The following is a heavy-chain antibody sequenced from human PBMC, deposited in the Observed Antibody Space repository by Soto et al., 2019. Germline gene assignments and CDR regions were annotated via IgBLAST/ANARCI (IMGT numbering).Heavy chain of an antibody. D-gene: IGHD4-17*01. J-gene: IGHJ3*02. Sequence: VASVKVSCKASGYTFTSYGISWVRQAPGQGLEWMGWISAYNGNTNYAQKLQGRVTMTKDTSTSTAYMELRSLRSYDTAVYYCASGVSVTTGAFDIWGQGTMVTVS. CDR1: GYTFTSYG. CDR2: ISAYNGNT. V-gene: IGHV1-18*01. CDR3: ASGVSVTTGAFDI.